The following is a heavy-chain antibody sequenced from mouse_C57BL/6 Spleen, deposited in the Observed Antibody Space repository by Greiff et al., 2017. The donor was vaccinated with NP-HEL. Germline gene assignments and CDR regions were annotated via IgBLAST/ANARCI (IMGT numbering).Heavy chain of an antibody. Sequence: QVQLQQPGAELVRPGSSVKLSCKASGYTFTSYWMHWVKQRPIQGLEWIGNIDPSDSETHYNQKFKDKATLTVDKSSSTAYMQLSSLTSEDSAVNYCARAHYGSSYYFDYWGQGTTLTVSS. J-gene: IGHJ2*01. CDR2: IDPSDSET. D-gene: IGHD1-1*01. CDR3: ARAHYGSSYYFDY. V-gene: IGHV1-52*01. CDR1: GYTFTSYW.